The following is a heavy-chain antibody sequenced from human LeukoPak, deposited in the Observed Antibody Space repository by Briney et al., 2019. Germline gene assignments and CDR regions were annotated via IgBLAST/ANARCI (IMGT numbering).Heavy chain of an antibody. CDR1: GFTVSSNY. V-gene: IGHV3-53*01. CDR2: IYSGVST. Sequence: GGSLRLSCAASGFTVSSNYMSWVRQAPGKGLEWVSVIYSGVSTYYADSVMGRFTISRDNSKNTLYLQMNSLRAEDTAVYYCARGEYDSSGYYVWGQGTLVTVSS. D-gene: IGHD3-22*01. J-gene: IGHJ4*02. CDR3: ARGEYDSSGYYV.